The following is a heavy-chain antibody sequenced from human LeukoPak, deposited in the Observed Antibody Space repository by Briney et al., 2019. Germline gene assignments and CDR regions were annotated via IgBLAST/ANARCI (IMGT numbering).Heavy chain of an antibody. J-gene: IGHJ4*02. CDR2: VHYSGRT. CDR3: AGIPRRPPSAGTTFDY. V-gene: IGHV4-39*01. CDR1: GGSISNDNYY. D-gene: IGHD2/OR15-2a*01. Sequence: SETLSLTCTVSGGSISNDNYYWGWIRQPPGKGLEWIGAVHYSGRTYYNPSLNSRLTISVDTSKSQFSLMVSSVTAADTAVYYCAGIPRRPPSAGTTFDYWGQGTLVTVSS.